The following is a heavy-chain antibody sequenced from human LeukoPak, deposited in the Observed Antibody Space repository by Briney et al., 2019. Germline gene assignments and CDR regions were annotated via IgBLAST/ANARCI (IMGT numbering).Heavy chain of an antibody. CDR1: GGTFSSYA. CDR3: ATYTSYYDEYLRRYHFQH. J-gene: IGHJ1*01. V-gene: IGHV1-69*05. CDR2: IIPIFGTA. D-gene: IGHD3-3*01. Sequence: SVKVSCKASGGTFSSYAISWVRQAPGQGLEWMGGIIPIFGTANYAQKFQGRVTITTDESTSTAYMELSSLRSEDTAVYYCATYTSYYDEYLRRYHFQHWGQGTLVTVSS.